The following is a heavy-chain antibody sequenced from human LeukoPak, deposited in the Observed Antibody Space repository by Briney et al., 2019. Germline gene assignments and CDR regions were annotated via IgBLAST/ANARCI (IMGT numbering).Heavy chain of an antibody. J-gene: IGHJ4*02. Sequence: GGSLRLSCAASGFTFSTYWMGWVRQAPGKGLKWVANIKQDGSEKYYVGSVKGRFTISRDNAKNSVYLQMNSLRGENTAVYYCARGHYYFDYWGQGTLVTVSS. V-gene: IGHV3-7*04. CDR1: GFTFSTYW. CDR2: IKQDGSEK. CDR3: ARGHYYFDY.